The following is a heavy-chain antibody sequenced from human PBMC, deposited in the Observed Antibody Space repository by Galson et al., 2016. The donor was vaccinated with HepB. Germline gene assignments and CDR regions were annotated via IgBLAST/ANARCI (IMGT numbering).Heavy chain of an antibody. CDR1: GGSISRSSYY. J-gene: IGHJ4*02. V-gene: IGHV4-39*01. D-gene: IGHD3-10*01. Sequence: SETLSLTCTVSGGSISRSSYYWGWIRQPPGKGLEWIGSKYYSGSTYFNPSLKSRVTISVDTSKNQFSPKLSFVTAADTAVYYCARRVADDSGKWMFYFDYWGRGTLVTVSS. CDR2: KYYSGST. CDR3: ARRVADDSGKWMFYFDY.